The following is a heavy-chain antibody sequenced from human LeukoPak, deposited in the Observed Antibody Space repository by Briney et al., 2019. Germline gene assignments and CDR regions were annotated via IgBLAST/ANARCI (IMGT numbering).Heavy chain of an antibody. CDR1: GFTFSSYA. V-gene: IGHV3-23*01. J-gene: IGHJ4*02. Sequence: PGGSLRLSCAAPGFTFSSYAMSWVRQAPGKGLEWVSAISGSAGSTYYADSVKGRFTISRDNSKNTLYLQMNSLRAEDTAVYYCAKEERYYYDSSGYYYTYWGQGTLVTVSS. CDR3: AKEERYYYDSSGYYYTY. CDR2: ISGSAGST. D-gene: IGHD3-22*01.